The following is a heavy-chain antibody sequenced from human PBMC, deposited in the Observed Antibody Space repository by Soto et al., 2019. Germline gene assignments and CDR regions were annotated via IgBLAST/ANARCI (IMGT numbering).Heavy chain of an antibody. CDR3: ARDWIYYYDTIPPYTPLYYGMDV. CDR1: GGTFSSYA. V-gene: IGHV1-69*13. J-gene: IGHJ6*02. Sequence: GASVKVCCKASGGTFSSYAISWVRQAPGQGLEWMGGIIPIFGTANYAQKFQGRVTITADESTSTAYMELSSLRSEDTAVYYCARDWIYYYDTIPPYTPLYYGMDVWGQGTTVTVSS. D-gene: IGHD3-22*01. CDR2: IIPIFGTA.